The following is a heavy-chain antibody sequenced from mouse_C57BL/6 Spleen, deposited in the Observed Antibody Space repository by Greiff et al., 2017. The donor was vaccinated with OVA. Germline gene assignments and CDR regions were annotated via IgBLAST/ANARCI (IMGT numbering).Heavy chain of an antibody. CDR2: ISSGSSTI. J-gene: IGHJ4*01. CDR3: ADYSNYVGAMDY. V-gene: IGHV5-17*01. D-gene: IGHD2-5*01. Sequence: EVKLMESGGGLVKPGGSLKLSCAASGFTFSDYGMHWVRQAPEKGLEWVAYISSGSSTIYYADTVKGRFTISRDNAKNTLFLQMTSLRSEDTAMYYCADYSNYVGAMDYWGQGTSVTVSS. CDR1: GFTFSDYG.